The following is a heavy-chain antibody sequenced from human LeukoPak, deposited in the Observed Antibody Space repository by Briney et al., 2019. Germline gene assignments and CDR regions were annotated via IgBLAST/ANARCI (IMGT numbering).Heavy chain of an antibody. D-gene: IGHD3-10*01. CDR1: GGSFSGYY. J-gene: IGHJ4*02. CDR3: ARCRFGKQIDY. Sequence: PSETLSLTCAVYGGSFSGYYWSWIRQPPGKGLEWIGEINHSGSTNYNPSLTSRVTISVDTSKNQFSLKLSSVTAADTAVYYCARCRFGKQIDYWGQGTRVTVSS. V-gene: IGHV4-34*01. CDR2: INHSGST.